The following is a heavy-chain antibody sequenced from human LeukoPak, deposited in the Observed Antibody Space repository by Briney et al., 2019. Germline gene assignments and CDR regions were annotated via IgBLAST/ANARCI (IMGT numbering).Heavy chain of an antibody. J-gene: IGHJ4*02. CDR3: AKAQGFIAAAGNFDY. Sequence: GGSLRLSCAVSGFTFSSYAMSWVRQAPGKGLEWVSAISGSGGSTYYADSVKGRFTISRDNSKNTLYLQMNSLRAEDTAVYYCAKAQGFIAAAGNFDYWGQGTLVTVSS. CDR2: ISGSGGST. V-gene: IGHV3-23*01. CDR1: GFTFSSYA. D-gene: IGHD6-13*01.